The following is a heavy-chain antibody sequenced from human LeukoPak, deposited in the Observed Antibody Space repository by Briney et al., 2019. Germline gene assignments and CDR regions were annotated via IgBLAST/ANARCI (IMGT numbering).Heavy chain of an antibody. J-gene: IGHJ6*03. CDR2: IRSDGSNK. V-gene: IGHV3-30*02. D-gene: IGHD2-2*01. CDR3: ARVVRPHCSSTSCYANGLYYMDV. CDR1: GFTFSSYG. Sequence: PGRSLRLSCAASGFTFSSYGMHWVRQASGKGLEWMAFIRSDGSNKYYADSVKGRFTISRDNSKNTLYLQMGSLRAEDMAVYYCARVVRPHCSSTSCYANGLYYMDVWGKGTTVTVSS.